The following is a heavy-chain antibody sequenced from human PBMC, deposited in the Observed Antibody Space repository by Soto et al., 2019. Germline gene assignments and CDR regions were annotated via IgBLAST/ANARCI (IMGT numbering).Heavy chain of an antibody. CDR2: TTPMIGTT. Sequence: QVQLVQSGAEVKKPGSSVKVSCKASGDTLRTHSISWVRKAPGQGLEWMGGTTPMIGTTDYAEKFQGRVTITAEESTTTSYMELSSLRADDTAVYYCAAGDSSDTGDHWGQGTLVTVSS. V-gene: IGHV1-69*01. J-gene: IGHJ4*02. CDR3: AAGDSSDTGDH. CDR1: GDTLRTHS. D-gene: IGHD5-18*01.